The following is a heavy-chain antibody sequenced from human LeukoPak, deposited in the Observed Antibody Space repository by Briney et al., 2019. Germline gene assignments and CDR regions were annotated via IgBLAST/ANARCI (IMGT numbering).Heavy chain of an antibody. J-gene: IGHJ1*01. CDR3: AAXVGIYYDSSXXYFQH. Sequence: SETLSLTCTVSGGSISSYYWSWIRQPPGKGLEWIGYIYYSGSTNYNPSLKSRVTISVDTSKNQFSLKLSSVTAADTAVYYCAAXVGIYYDSSXXYFQHXGQGTLVTVSS. CDR2: IYYSGST. CDR1: GGSISSYY. D-gene: IGHD3-22*01. V-gene: IGHV4-59*01.